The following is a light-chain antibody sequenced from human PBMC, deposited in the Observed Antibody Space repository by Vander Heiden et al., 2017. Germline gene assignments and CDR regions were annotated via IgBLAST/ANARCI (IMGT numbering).Light chain of an antibody. CDR1: HGLRRS. Sequence: AIQLTQSPSSLSASIGDRVTITCRASHGLRRSLAWYQQKPGQVPKLLIFAASRLQSGVPSRFSGSGSGTDFTLTISSLQAEDFATYYCQQLETYPLTFGHGTTVDIK. CDR2: AAS. J-gene: IGKJ3*01. CDR3: QQLETYPLT. V-gene: IGKV1-13*02.